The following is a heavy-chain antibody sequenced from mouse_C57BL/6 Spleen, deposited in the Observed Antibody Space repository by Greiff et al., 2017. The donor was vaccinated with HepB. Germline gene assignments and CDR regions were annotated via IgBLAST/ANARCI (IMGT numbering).Heavy chain of an antibody. CDR2: IDPSDSET. J-gene: IGHJ4*01. CDR1: GYTFTSYW. Sequence: QVQLQQPGAELVRPGSSVKLSCKASGYTFTSYWMHWVKQRPIQGLEWIGNIDPSDSETHYNQKFKDKATLTVDKSSSTAYMQLSSLTAEDSAVYYCASSIITTVVATEAMDYWGQGTSVTVSS. CDR3: ASSIITTVVATEAMDY. V-gene: IGHV1-52*01. D-gene: IGHD1-1*01.